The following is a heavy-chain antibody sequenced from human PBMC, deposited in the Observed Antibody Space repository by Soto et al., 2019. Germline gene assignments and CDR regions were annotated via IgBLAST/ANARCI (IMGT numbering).Heavy chain of an antibody. D-gene: IGHD3-10*01. J-gene: IGHJ4*02. Sequence: EVLLVESGGGLVQPGGSLKLSCAASGFVFKDSSIHWVRQASGKGLEWVGRIRDRAFSYATAYAASVKGRFTIARADSTNTAYLEMSSRKTEDTAIYYCTRLISAAQDYWGQGTLVTVSS. V-gene: IGHV3-73*01. CDR3: TRLISAAQDY. CDR2: IRDRAFSYAT. CDR1: GFVFKDSS.